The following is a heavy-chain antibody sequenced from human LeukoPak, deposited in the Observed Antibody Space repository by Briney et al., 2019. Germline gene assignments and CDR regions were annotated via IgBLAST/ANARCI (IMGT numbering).Heavy chain of an antibody. CDR2: IKEDESEK. D-gene: IGHD3-16*01. CDR3: ARGGFGFAY. CDR1: GFTFSGHW. V-gene: IGHV3-7*01. J-gene: IGHJ4*02. Sequence: GRSLRLSCAASGFTFSGHWMSWVRQSPGKGLEWVANIKEDESEKYYVDSVKGRFTISRDNAKNSLYLEMNSLRAEDTAVYYCARGGFGFAYWGQGTPVIVSS.